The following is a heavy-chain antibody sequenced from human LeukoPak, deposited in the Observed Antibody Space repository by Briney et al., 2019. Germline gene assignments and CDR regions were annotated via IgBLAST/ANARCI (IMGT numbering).Heavy chain of an antibody. CDR2: FEPEDGET. J-gene: IGHJ4*02. V-gene: IGHV1-24*01. CDR3: ATRSGTIFGVVIPFDY. Sequence: ASVKVSCKVSGYTLTELSMHWVRQAPGKGLDWMGGFEPEDGETIYAQKFQGRVTMTEDTSTDTAYMELSSLRSEDTAVYYCATRSGTIFGVVIPFDYWGQGTLVTVSS. D-gene: IGHD3-3*01. CDR1: GYTLTELS.